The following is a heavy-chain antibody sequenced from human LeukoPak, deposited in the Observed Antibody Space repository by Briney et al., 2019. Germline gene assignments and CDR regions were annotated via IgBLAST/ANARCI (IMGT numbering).Heavy chain of an antibody. CDR3: AAGGYYYDSSGYRMDYYYYMDV. CDR2: IIPIFGTA. CDR1: GGTFSSYA. Sequence: EASVKVSCKASGGTFSSYAISWVRQAPGQGLEWMGGIIPIFGTANYAQKFQGRVTITADKSTSTAYMELSSLRSEDTAVYYCAAGGYYYDSSGYRMDYYYYMDVWGKGTTVTVSS. V-gene: IGHV1-69*06. D-gene: IGHD3-22*01. J-gene: IGHJ6*03.